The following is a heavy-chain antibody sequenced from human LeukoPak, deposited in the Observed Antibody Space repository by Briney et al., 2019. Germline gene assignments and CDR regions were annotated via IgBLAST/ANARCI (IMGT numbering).Heavy chain of an antibody. J-gene: IGHJ5*02. D-gene: IGHD1-26*01. Sequence: ASVKVSCKASGYTFTSYYMHWVRQAPGKGLEWMGGFDPEDGETIYAQKFQGRVTMTEDTSTDTAYMELSSLRSEDTAVYYCATGLHSGSYRNWFDPWGQGTLVTVSS. CDR2: FDPEDGET. CDR3: ATGLHSGSYRNWFDP. CDR1: GYTFTSYY. V-gene: IGHV1-24*01.